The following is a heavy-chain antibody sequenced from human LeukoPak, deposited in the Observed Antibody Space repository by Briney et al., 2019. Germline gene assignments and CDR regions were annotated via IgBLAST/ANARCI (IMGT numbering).Heavy chain of an antibody. V-gene: IGHV3-23*01. J-gene: IGHJ4*02. CDR3: AKDPRGYSSGWYTGYDY. D-gene: IGHD6-19*01. CDR1: GFTFSSYA. Sequence: GSLRLSCAASGFTFSSYAMSWVRQAPGKGLEWVSAISGSGGGTYYADSVKGRFTISRDNSKNTLYLQMNSLRAEDTAVYYCAKDPRGYSSGWYTGYDYWGQGTPVTVSS. CDR2: ISGSGGGT.